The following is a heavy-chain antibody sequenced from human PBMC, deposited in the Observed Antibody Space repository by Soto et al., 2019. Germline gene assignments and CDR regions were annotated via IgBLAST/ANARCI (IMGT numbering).Heavy chain of an antibody. J-gene: IGHJ3*02. D-gene: IGHD6-13*01. CDR1: AFSFSNFW. V-gene: IGHV3-7*01. CDR3: TSDVSWGDFDI. CDR2: IKDDGSEK. Sequence: EVQLVESGGGLVQPGGSLRLSCAASAFSFSNFWMAWVRQTPGKGPEWVATIKDDGSEKYYVDSLKGRFTVSRDNPETSPSLQMNSLRVEDTAIYYCTSDVSWGDFDIWGQGTMVIVSS.